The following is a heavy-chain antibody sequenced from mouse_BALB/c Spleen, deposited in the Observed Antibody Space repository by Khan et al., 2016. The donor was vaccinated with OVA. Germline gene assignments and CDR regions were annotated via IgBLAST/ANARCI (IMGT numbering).Heavy chain of an antibody. Sequence: VQLQQSGAELVRPGASVKLSCKALGYTFTDYEIHWVKQTPVHGLEWIGALHPGSGGTAYNQTFTGKATLTADKSSSTAYMELSSLTSEDSAVYYCTICPFHYYVYGFAYWGQGTLVTVSA. CDR2: LHPGSGGT. J-gene: IGHJ3*01. D-gene: IGHD1-2*01. CDR3: TICPFHYYVYGFAY. CDR1: GYTFTDYE. V-gene: IGHV1-15*01.